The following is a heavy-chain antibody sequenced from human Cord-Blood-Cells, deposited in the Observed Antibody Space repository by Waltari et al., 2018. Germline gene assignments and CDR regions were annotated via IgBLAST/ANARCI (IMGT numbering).Heavy chain of an antibody. V-gene: IGHV1-3*01. CDR2: INAGNGNT. J-gene: IGHJ4*02. CDR1: GYTFTSYA. Sequence: QVQLVQSGAEVKKPGASVKVSCKASGYTFTSYAMHWVRQAPGQRLEWMGWINAGNGNTKYSQKFQGRVTMTRDTPAGTAYMELSSLRSEDTAVYYCARGGYYDSFFDYWGQGTLVTVSS. CDR3: ARGGYYDSFFDY. D-gene: IGHD3-22*01.